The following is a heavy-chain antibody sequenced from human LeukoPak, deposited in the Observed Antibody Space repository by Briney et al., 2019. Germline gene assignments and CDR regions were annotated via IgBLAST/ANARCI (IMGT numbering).Heavy chain of an antibody. D-gene: IGHD3-22*01. CDR3: ARGYYYDSSGYYHTFDY. V-gene: IGHV1-18*01. CDR2: VSAYNGNT. CDR1: GYTFTSYG. Sequence: ASVKVSCKASGYTFTSYGTSWVRQAPGQGLEWMGWVSAYNGNTNYAQKLQGRVTMTTDTSTSTAYMELRSLRSDDTAVYYCARGYYYDSSGYYHTFDYWGQGTLVTVSS. J-gene: IGHJ4*02.